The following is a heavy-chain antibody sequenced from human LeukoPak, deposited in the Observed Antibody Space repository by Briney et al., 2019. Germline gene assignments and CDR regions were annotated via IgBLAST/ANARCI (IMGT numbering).Heavy chain of an antibody. CDR2: IRYDGSNK. CDR1: GFTFSSYG. D-gene: IGHD3-22*01. CDR3: AKVRYDSSVLEPRYNWFDP. Sequence: GGSLRLSCAASGFTFSSYGMHWVRQAPGKGLEWVAFIRYDGSNKYYADSVKGRFTISRDNSKNTLYLQMNSLRAEDTAVYYCAKVRYDSSVLEPRYNWFDPWGQGTLVTVSS. V-gene: IGHV3-30*02. J-gene: IGHJ5*02.